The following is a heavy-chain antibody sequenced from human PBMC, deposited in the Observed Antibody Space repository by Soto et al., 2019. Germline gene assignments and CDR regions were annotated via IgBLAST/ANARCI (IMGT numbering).Heavy chain of an antibody. CDR3: SRYNWDVDH. Sequence: QVQLQESGPGLVKPSETLSLTCTVSGGSISSYYWSWIRQPPGKGLEWIGYIYYSGSTNYNPSLKSRVPVSVDTSKNQFSLKLSSVTAADTAVYYCSRYNWDVDHWGRGTLVTVSS. J-gene: IGHJ2*01. D-gene: IGHD1-1*01. CDR2: IYYSGST. CDR1: GGSISSYY. V-gene: IGHV4-59*01.